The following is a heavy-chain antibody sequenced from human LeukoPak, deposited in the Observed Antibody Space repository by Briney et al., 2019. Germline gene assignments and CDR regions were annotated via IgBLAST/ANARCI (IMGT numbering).Heavy chain of an antibody. V-gene: IGHV3-53*01. CDR3: VGEGRY. CDR1: GLSVSSTY. J-gene: IGHJ4*02. D-gene: IGHD4-17*01. Sequence: PGGALRLSCAASGLSVSSTYMTWVRQTPGKGLEWVSVIYSGGGTNYADSLKGRFSISRDNSKNTLYLQMNNLTAEDTALYYCVGEGRYWGQGTLVTVSS. CDR2: IYSGGGT.